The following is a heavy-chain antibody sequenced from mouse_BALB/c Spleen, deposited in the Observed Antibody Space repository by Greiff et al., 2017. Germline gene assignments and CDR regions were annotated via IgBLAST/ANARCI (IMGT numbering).Heavy chain of an antibody. CDR1: GYSFTSYW. D-gene: IGHD2-3*01. V-gene: IGHV1-5*01. CDR2: IYPGNSDT. CDR3: TRWTLDGYYVNAMDY. Sequence: QLQQSGTVLARPGASVKMSCKASGYSFTSYWMHWVKQRPGQGLEWIGAIYPGNSDTSYNQKFKGKAKLTAVTSASTAYMELSSLTNEDSAVYYCTRWTLDGYYVNAMDYWGQGTSVTVSS. J-gene: IGHJ4*01.